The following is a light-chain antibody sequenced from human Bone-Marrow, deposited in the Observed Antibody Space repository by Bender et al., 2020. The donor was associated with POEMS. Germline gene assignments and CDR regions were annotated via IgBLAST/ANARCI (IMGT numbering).Light chain of an antibody. CDR1: SSDVGSFDF. V-gene: IGLV2-14*02. CDR2: EGS. Sequence: QSALTQPASVSGSPGQSITISCTETSSDVGSFDFVSWYQKHPSKAPQLIIYEGSQRPSGISNRFSGSKSGTSASLAITGLQSEDEAAYFCQSYDSDLNGWVFGGGTKLTVL. J-gene: IGLJ3*02. CDR3: QSYDSDLNGWV.